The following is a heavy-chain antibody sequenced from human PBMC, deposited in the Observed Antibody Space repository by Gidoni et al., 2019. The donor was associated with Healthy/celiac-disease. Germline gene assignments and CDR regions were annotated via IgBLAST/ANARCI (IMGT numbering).Heavy chain of an antibody. J-gene: IGHJ6*02. V-gene: IGHV3-30*18. CDR2: ISYDGSNK. CDR3: AKEPFAESGSVSYYYGMDV. CDR1: GIHLQCSG. Sequence: QVQPVGVGGGRVPPWGALRPPRSAPGIHLQCSGLHWVRQAPGKGLEGVAVISYDGSNKYYADSVKGRFTISRDNSKNTLYLQMNSLRAEDTAVYYCAKEPFAESGSVSYYYGMDVWGQGTTVTVSS.